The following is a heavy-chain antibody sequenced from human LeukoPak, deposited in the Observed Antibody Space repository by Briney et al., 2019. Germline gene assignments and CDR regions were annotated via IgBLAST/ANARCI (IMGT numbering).Heavy chain of an antibody. CDR2: ISYDGSNK. CDR1: GFTFSSYA. Sequence: GGSLRLSCAASGFTFSSYAMHWVRQAPGKGLEWVAVISYDGSNKYYADSVKGRFTISRDNSKNTLYLQMNSLRAEDTAVYYCARGLAPEDWFDPWGQGTLVTVPS. CDR3: ARGLAPEDWFDP. V-gene: IGHV3-30-3*01. J-gene: IGHJ5*02.